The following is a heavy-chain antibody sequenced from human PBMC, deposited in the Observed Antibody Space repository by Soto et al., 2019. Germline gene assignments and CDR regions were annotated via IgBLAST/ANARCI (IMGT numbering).Heavy chain of an antibody. CDR1: GFTFSNYA. CDR3: ARRSSGWYFDY. Sequence: EVQLLESGGGLVQPGGSLRLSCAAPGFTFSNYAMNWVRPAPGKGLEWVSVISGSGGSTYYADSVKGRFTISRDNSKNTLYLQINSLRGEDTAVYYCARRSSGWYFDYWGQGTLVTVSS. CDR2: ISGSGGST. V-gene: IGHV3-23*01. D-gene: IGHD6-19*01. J-gene: IGHJ4*02.